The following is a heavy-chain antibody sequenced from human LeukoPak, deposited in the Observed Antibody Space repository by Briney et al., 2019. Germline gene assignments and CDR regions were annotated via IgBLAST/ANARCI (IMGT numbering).Heavy chain of an antibody. CDR3: AGGNGDYRYFDY. V-gene: IGHV3-74*01. J-gene: IGHJ4*02. D-gene: IGHD4-17*01. CDR2: INTDGSGR. CDR1: GFTFSNYW. Sequence: PGGSLRLSCAASGFTFSNYWMYWVRQAPGKGLVWVSLINTDGSGRSYADSVKGRFTISRDNAKNTLYLQMNSLTAEDTAVYYCAGGNGDYRYFDYWGQGTLVTVSS.